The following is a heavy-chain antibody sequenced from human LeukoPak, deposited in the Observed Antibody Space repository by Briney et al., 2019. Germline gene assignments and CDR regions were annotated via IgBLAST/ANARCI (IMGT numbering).Heavy chain of an antibody. CDR3: VREGIGGTSYRGNFDY. D-gene: IGHD2-15*01. V-gene: IGHV3-33*01. CDR2: IWKDGSQT. CDR1: GFTFSDDG. Sequence: GGSLRLSCIASGFTFSDDGMHWVRQAPGKGLEWVALIWKDGSQTFYGDSVKGRFIISRDNPRNTLDLQMNSLSAEDTAVYYCVREGIGGTSYRGNFDYWGQGTLVTVSS. J-gene: IGHJ4*02.